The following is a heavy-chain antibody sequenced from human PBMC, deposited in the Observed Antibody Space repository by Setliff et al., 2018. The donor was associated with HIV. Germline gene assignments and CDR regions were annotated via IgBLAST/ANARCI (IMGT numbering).Heavy chain of an antibody. CDR3: ARGYCGGGICYSPNWLDP. D-gene: IGHD2-15*01. J-gene: IGHJ5*01. Sequence: ASVKVSCKASGYFFTTYGISWVRQAPGQGLEWMGWTSAYNGHTDYAQKIQGRVTLTTDTSTSTAYMELRSLTSDGTAVYYCARGYCGGGICYSPNWLDPWGQGTLVTVSS. CDR1: GYFFTTYG. CDR2: TSAYNGHT. V-gene: IGHV1-18*01.